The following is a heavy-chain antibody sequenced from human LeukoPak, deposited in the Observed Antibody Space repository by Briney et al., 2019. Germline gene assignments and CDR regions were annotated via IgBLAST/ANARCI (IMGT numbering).Heavy chain of an antibody. CDR2: IYGAGTT. V-gene: IGHV3-66*02. J-gene: IGHJ5*01. D-gene: IGHD1-1*01. CDR3: ARSPCDAGTCPNWLDS. CDR1: GLTVGTNY. Sequence: AGGSLRLSCAASGLTVGTNYMTWVRQAPGKGLEWVSVIYGAGTTYYADSVRGRFTISRDNSKNTLYLLMNSLINEDTAVYYCARSPCDAGTCPNWLDSWGQGTPVTVSS.